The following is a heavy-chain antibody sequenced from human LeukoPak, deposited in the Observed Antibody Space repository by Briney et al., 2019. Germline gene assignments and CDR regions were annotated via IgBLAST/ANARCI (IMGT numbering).Heavy chain of an antibody. Sequence: PSETLSLTCTVSGGSISNYYWSWIRQPPGKGLEWIGYIYYSGSTNYNPSLKSRVTISVDTSKNQFSLKLSSVTAADTAVYFCASATQRYCSGTTCFPYWFDTWGQGTLATVSS. J-gene: IGHJ5*02. D-gene: IGHD2-2*01. CDR2: IYYSGST. CDR1: GGSISNYY. V-gene: IGHV4-59*01. CDR3: ASATQRYCSGTTCFPYWFDT.